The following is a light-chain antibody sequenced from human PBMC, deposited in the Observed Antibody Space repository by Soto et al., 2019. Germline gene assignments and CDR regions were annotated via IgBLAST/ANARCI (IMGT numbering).Light chain of an antibody. CDR1: QGIRNY. CDR2: AAS. J-gene: IGKJ1*01. V-gene: IGKV1-27*01. CDR3: QKYHSAPWT. Sequence: DIQMTQSPSSLSASVGDRVTITCRASQGIRNYLAWYQQKPGKVPKLLILAASTLQSGVPSRFRGSGSGTDFTLTISSLQPEDVATYYCQKYHSAPWTFGQGTKVEIK.